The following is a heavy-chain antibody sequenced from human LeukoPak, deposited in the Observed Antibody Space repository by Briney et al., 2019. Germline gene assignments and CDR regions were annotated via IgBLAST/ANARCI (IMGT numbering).Heavy chain of an antibody. Sequence: ASVKVSCKASGYTFTSYYMHWVRQAPGQGLEWMGIINPSGGSTSYAQKFQGRVTMTRDMSTSAVYMELSSLRSEDTAVYYCARRTYNWNYGRGVWFDPWGQGTLVTVSS. CDR3: ARRTYNWNYGRGVWFDP. D-gene: IGHD1-7*01. J-gene: IGHJ5*02. CDR1: GYTFTSYY. CDR2: INPSGGST. V-gene: IGHV1-46*01.